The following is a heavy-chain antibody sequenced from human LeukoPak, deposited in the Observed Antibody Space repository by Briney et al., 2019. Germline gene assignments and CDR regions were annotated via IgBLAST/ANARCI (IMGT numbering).Heavy chain of an antibody. CDR1: GFTFSSYW. V-gene: IGHV3-74*01. J-gene: IGHJ4*02. Sequence: GGSLRLSCAASGFTFSSYWMYWVRQAPGKGLVWVSRITSDGSSTFYADSVKGRFTISRDNAKNTLYLQMNSLRAEDTAVYYCAGRRRDGYNYSDYWGQGTLVTVSS. D-gene: IGHD5-24*01. CDR3: AGRRRDGYNYSDY. CDR2: ITSDGSST.